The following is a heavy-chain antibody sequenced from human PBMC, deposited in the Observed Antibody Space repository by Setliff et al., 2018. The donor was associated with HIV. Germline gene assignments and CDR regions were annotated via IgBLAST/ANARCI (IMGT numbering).Heavy chain of an antibody. Sequence: SETLSLTCSVSGVSISGHYWTWVRQPPGKGLEWIGYIYTSGTTEYNPSLESRVTISLDTAKDQVSLKLRSVTAADTALYYCARLLHTGLLYLDYWGLGMLVTVSS. D-gene: IGHD2-8*02. J-gene: IGHJ4*02. CDR3: ARLLHTGLLYLDY. V-gene: IGHV4-4*09. CDR2: IYTSGTT. CDR1: GVSISGHY.